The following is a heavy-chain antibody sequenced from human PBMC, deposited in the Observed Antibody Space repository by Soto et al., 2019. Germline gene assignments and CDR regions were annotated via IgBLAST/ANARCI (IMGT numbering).Heavy chain of an antibody. V-gene: IGHV1-3*01. CDR1: GHTFTSYA. J-gene: IGHJ3*02. CDR3: ARVVYGGYPWDAFDI. CDR2: INAGNGNT. D-gene: IGHD4-17*01. Sequence: ASGRVSCKASGHTFTSYAMHWVRQAPGQRLEWMGWINAGNGNTKYSQKFQGRVTITRDTSASTAYMELSSLRSEDTAVYYCARVVYGGYPWDAFDIWGQGTMVTGSS.